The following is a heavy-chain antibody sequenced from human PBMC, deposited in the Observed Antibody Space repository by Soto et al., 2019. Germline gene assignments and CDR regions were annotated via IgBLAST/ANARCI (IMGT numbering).Heavy chain of an antibody. CDR3: ARTDSGTYGDHFDY. D-gene: IGHD1-26*01. J-gene: IGHJ4*02. CDR1: GGSISSYY. CDR2: IHYSGST. V-gene: IGHV4-59*01. Sequence: PSETLSLTCTVSGGSISSYYWSWIRQPPGKGLEWIGYIHYSGSTNYNPSLKSRVTISVDTSKNQFSLKLSSVTAADTAVYYCARTDSGTYGDHFDYWGQGTLVTVSS.